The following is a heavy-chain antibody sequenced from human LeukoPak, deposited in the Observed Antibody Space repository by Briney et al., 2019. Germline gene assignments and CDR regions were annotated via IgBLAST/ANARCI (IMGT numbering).Heavy chain of an antibody. CDR1: GFTFDDYA. Sequence: GGSLRLSCAASGFTFDDYAMHWVRQAPGKGLEWVSLISGDAYSTYYADSVKGRFTISRDNSKNSLYLQMNSLRPEDTALYYCARARGYDYYYYYMDVWGKGTTVTVSS. CDR3: ARARGYDYYYYYMDV. CDR2: ISGDAYST. D-gene: IGHD5-12*01. J-gene: IGHJ6*03. V-gene: IGHV3-43*02.